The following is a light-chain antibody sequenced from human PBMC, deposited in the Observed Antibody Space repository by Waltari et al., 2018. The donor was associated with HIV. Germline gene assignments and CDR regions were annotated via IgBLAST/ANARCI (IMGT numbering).Light chain of an antibody. CDR1: SSNIGTNY. CDR2: RNN. CDR3: AAWDENLSGRVV. Sequence: QSVLTQPPSASGTPGQRVTISCSGSSSNIGTNYIYWYQQLPGTAPKLLIYRNNQRPAGVPDRFAGSKSGTSVFLAISGLRSEDEADYYCAAWDENLSGRVVFGGGTKLTVL. J-gene: IGLJ2*01. V-gene: IGLV1-47*01.